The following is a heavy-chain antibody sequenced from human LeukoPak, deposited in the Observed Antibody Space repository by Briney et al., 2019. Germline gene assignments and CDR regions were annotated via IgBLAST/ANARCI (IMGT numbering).Heavy chain of an antibody. Sequence: GGSLRLSCAASGFTFSSYAMSWVRQAPGKGLEWVSAISGSGGSTYYADSVKGRFTISRDNSKNTLYLQMNSLRAEDTAVYYCAKGQNYYDSSGYVYYYYYYMDVWGKGTTVTVSS. CDR1: GFTFSSYA. D-gene: IGHD3-22*01. CDR2: ISGSGGST. J-gene: IGHJ6*03. V-gene: IGHV3-23*01. CDR3: AKGQNYYDSSGYVYYYYYYMDV.